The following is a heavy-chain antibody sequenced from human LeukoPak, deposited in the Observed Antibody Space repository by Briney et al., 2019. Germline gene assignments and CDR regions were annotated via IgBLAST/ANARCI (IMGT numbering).Heavy chain of an antibody. Sequence: SVKVSCKASGGTFSSYTIGWVRQAPGQGLEWMGGIIPIFGTANYAQKFQGRMTITAGESTSTAYMELSSLRSEDTAVYYCASPIVVVPAAMRRGALYYYGMDVWGQGTTVTVSS. J-gene: IGHJ6*02. V-gene: IGHV1-69*13. CDR3: ASPIVVVPAAMRRGALYYYGMDV. CDR1: GGTFSSYT. CDR2: IIPIFGTA. D-gene: IGHD2-2*01.